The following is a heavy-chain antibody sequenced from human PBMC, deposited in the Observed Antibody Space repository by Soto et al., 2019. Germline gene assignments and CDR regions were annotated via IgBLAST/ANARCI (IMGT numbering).Heavy chain of an antibody. V-gene: IGHV1-46*01. CDR3: ASGWFGEFVYYFDY. CDR1: GYTFPSSY. Sequence: GASVKISCKASGYTFPSSYIHWVRQAPGQGLEWMGIINPSGGSTSYAQKFQGRVTMTRDTSTSTAYMELRSLRSDDTAVYYCASGWFGEFVYYFDYWGQGTLVTVSS. D-gene: IGHD3-10*01. CDR2: INPSGGST. J-gene: IGHJ4*02.